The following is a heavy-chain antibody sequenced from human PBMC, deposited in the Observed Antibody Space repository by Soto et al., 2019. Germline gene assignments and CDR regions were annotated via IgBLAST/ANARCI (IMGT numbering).Heavy chain of an antibody. CDR2: IYWDDDK. V-gene: IGHV2-5*02. J-gene: IGHJ4*02. D-gene: IGHD3-3*01. CDR3: AHRILRSVFGLVTAAAIYFDF. CDR1: SFSLTTSGVG. Sequence: QITLNESGPPVVKPAETLTLTCTFFSFSLTTSGVGVGWIRQSPGMAPEWLALIYWDDDKRYSASLKSRLTITKDNCKNQVVLTMASVDPADTATYYCAHRILRSVFGLVTAAAIYFDFWGQGTPVVVSS.